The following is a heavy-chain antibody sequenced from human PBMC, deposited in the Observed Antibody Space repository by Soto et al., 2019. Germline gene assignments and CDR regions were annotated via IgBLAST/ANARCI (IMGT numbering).Heavy chain of an antibody. Sequence: SVKVSCKASGGTFSSYAISWVRQAPGQGLEWMGGIIPIFGTANYAQKFQGRVTITSDVSTSTAYMELSSLRSEDTAVYYCARGLYGSGSYWGYYYYGMDVWGQGATVAVSS. J-gene: IGHJ6*02. D-gene: IGHD3-10*01. CDR3: ARGLYGSGSYWGYYYYGMDV. CDR2: IIPIFGTA. V-gene: IGHV1-69*13. CDR1: GGTFSSYA.